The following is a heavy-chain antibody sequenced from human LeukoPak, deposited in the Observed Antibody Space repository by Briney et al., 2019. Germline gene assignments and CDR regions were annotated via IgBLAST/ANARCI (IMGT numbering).Heavy chain of an antibody. CDR1: GYTFTSYG. D-gene: IGHD3-3*01. V-gene: IGHV1-18*01. CDR2: ISAYNGNT. CDR3: ARGYDFWSGYYPFDY. J-gene: IGHJ4*02. Sequence: GASVKVSCKASGYTFTSYGISWVRQAPGQGLEWMGWISAYNGNTNYAQKLQGRVTMTTDTSTSTAYMELSSLRSEDTAVYYCARGYDFWSGYYPFDYWGQGTLVTVSS.